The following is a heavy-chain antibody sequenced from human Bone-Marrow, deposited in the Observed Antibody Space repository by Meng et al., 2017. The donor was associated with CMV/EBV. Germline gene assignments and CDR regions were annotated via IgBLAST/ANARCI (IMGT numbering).Heavy chain of an antibody. Sequence: GGSLRLSCAASGFTFRNYAMSWVRQAPGKGLEWVSTISNSGGSTYYADSVKGRFTISRDDSRKTLYLQMNRLGAGDTALYYCVKTAVARTIYFQHWGQGTLVPVSS. CDR2: ISNSGGST. D-gene: IGHD6-19*01. CDR3: VKTAVARTIYFQH. V-gene: IGHV3-23*01. CDR1: GFTFRNYA. J-gene: IGHJ1*01.